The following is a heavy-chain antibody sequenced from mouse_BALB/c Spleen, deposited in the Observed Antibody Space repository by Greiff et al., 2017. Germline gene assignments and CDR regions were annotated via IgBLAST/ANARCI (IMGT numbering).Heavy chain of an antibody. J-gene: IGHJ3*01. CDR3: ARWRDDYTWFAY. V-gene: IGHV1-82*01. D-gene: IGHD2-4*01. CDR1: GYAFSSSW. Sequence: QVQLQQSGPELVKPGASVKISCKASGYAFSSSWMNWVKQRPGQGLEWIGRIYPGDGDTNYNGKFKGKATLTADKSSSTAYMQLSSLTSVDSAVYFCARWRDDYTWFAYWGQGTLVTVSA. CDR2: IYPGDGDT.